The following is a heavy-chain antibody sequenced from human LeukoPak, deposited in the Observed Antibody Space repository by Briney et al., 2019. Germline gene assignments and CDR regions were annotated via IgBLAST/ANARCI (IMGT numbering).Heavy chain of an antibody. CDR1: GFTLSSYA. CDR2: ISGSGGST. D-gene: IGHD5-18*01. CDR3: AKAGGYSYGSGY. Sequence: GGSLRLSCAASGFTLSSYAMSWVRQAPGKGLEWVSAISGSGGSTYYADSVKGRFTISRDNSKNTLYLQMNSLRAEDTAVYYCAKAGGYSYGSGYWGQGTLVTVSS. J-gene: IGHJ4*02. V-gene: IGHV3-23*01.